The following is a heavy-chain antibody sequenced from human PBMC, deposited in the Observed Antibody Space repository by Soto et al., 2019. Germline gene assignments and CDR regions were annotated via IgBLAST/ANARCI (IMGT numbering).Heavy chain of an antibody. CDR3: AREVVVVPAAQGGYYYYGMDV. CDR2: IYYSGST. D-gene: IGHD2-2*01. J-gene: IGHJ6*02. V-gene: IGHV4-59*01. Sequence: QVQLQESGPGLVKPSETLSLTCTVSGGSISSYYWSWIRQPPGKGLEWIGYIYYSGSTNYNPSLKSRVTISVDTSKNQFSLKLSSVTAADTAVYYCAREVVVVPAAQGGYYYYGMDVWGQGTTVTVSS. CDR1: GGSISSYY.